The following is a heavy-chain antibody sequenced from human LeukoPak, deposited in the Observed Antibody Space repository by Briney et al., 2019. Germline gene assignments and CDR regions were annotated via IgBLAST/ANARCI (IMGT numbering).Heavy chain of an antibody. CDR1: GXTFXSYG. V-gene: IGHV1-18*01. CDR2: ISAYNGNT. CDR3: ARDGYYDFWSGYQYYGMDV. Sequence: VKVSXXXSGXTFXSYGISWVRQAPGQGLEWMGWISAYNGNTNYAQKLQGRVTMTTDTSTSTVYMELSSLRSEDTAVYYCARDGYYDFWSGYQYYGMDVWGQGTTVTVSS. J-gene: IGHJ6*02. D-gene: IGHD3-3*01.